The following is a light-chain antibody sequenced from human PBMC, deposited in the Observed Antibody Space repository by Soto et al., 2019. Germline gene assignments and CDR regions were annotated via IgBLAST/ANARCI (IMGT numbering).Light chain of an antibody. V-gene: IGLV2-23*01. CDR3: CSDAGSMPMA. CDR2: EDT. J-gene: IGLJ7*01. CDR1: SSDVGNYNL. Sequence: QSALSQPPSVSASRGPSITISCTVTSSDVGNYNLVSWYQQDPGKAPKLMICEDTKRPSGVSQRFSGSKSGITASMTIAGGQTEYASEYDCCSDAGSMPMAFGGGTQLTVL.